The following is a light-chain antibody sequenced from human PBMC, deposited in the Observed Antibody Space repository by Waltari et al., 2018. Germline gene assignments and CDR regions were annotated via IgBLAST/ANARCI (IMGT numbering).Light chain of an antibody. V-gene: IGLV3-1*01. J-gene: IGLJ2*01. CDR1: NLGDQY. CDR3: QAWDTTVV. Sequence: SYELTQTPSVSVSPGQTASVTCSGHNLGDQYVCWYQQKPGQPPVLVTDQDTKRPSGIPERFAGAKSGNTATLTISGTQAMDEADYYCQAWDTTVVFGGGTKLTVL. CDR2: QDT.